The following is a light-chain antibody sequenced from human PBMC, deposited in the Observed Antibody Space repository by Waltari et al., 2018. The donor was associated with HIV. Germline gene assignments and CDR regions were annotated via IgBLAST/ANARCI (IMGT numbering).Light chain of an antibody. CDR1: PSDIGIFHS. V-gene: IGLV2-14*01. J-gene: IGLJ2*01. CDR2: GVY. Sequence: QSALTQPASVSGSPGQSITISCAGTPSDIGIFHSVSWYQQHPGMAPRLMIFGVYRRPVGVSSRFSGSKSGNTASLTISGLQAEDEANYYCCSYTAIHTLIFGGGTKLTVL. CDR3: CSYTAIHTLI.